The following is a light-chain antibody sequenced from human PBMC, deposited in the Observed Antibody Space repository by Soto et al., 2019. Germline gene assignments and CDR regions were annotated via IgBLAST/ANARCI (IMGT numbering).Light chain of an antibody. CDR1: QSVSSY. CDR2: DAS. V-gene: IGKV3-11*01. J-gene: IGKJ4*01. CDR3: QQRSNWPLT. Sequence: EIVLTQSPATLSLSPGERATLSCRASQSVSSYLAWYQQKPGQAPRLLIYDASNRATGIPARFSGSGSGTDFTPTIRSIEPEDFAVYYCQQRSNWPLTFGGGTKVEIK.